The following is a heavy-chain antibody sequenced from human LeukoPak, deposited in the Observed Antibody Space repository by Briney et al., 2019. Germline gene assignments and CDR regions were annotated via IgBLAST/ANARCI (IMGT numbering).Heavy chain of an antibody. Sequence: GGSLRLSCAASGFTVSNSYMAWVRQAPGKGLEWVSFIYNSGTTSHADSVKGRFTISRDNSKNTLYLQMNTLTDDDTALYYCARGGAPGGFDYWGQGTLVTVSS. J-gene: IGHJ4*02. D-gene: IGHD3-16*01. V-gene: IGHV3-53*01. CDR3: ARGGAPGGFDY. CDR2: IYNSGTT. CDR1: GFTVSNSY.